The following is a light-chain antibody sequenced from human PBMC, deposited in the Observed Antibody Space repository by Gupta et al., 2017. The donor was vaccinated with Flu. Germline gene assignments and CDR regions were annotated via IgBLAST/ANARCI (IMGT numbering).Light chain of an antibody. J-gene: IGLJ1*01. CDR3: SSYTSSSTLFV. CDR1: SSDVGGYNY. CDR2: DVS. Sequence: QSALTQPDSVSGSPGHSITISCTGTSSDVGGYNYVSWYQQLPGKAPKLMIYDVSNRPSGVSNRFSGAKSGNSASLTISGLQAEDEADYYCSSYTSSSTLFVFGTGTKVTVL. V-gene: IGLV2-14*01.